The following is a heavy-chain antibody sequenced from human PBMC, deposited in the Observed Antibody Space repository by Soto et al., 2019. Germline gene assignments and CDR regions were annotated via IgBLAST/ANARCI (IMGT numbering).Heavy chain of an antibody. V-gene: IGHV4-39*01. Sequence: SETLSLTCTVSGGSISSSSYYWGWIRQPPGKGLEWIGSIYYSGSTYYNPSLKIRVSISVDTSKNHFSLKLSSVTAADTAVYYCARLHEGYCSGGSCYSALRAPFDYWGQGTLVTVSS. CDR2: IYYSGST. CDR1: GGSISSSSYY. D-gene: IGHD2-15*01. J-gene: IGHJ4*02. CDR3: ARLHEGYCSGGSCYSALRAPFDY.